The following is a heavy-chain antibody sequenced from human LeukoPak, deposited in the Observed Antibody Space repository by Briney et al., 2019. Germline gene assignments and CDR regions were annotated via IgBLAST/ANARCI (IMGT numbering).Heavy chain of an antibody. V-gene: IGHV4-39*01. CDR2: IYYSGST. CDR1: GGSISSSSYY. Sequence: PSETLSLTCTVSGGSISSSSYYWGWIRQPPGKGLEWIGSIYYSGSTYYNSSLKSRVTISVDTSKNQFSLKLSSVTAADTAVYYCARGPHRRFVVVPAAAYYFDYWGQGTLVTVSS. D-gene: IGHD2-2*01. J-gene: IGHJ4*02. CDR3: ARGPHRRFVVVPAAAYYFDY.